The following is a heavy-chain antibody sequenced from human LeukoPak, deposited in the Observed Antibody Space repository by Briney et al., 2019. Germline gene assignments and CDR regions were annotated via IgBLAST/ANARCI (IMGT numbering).Heavy chain of an antibody. Sequence: GGSLRLSCAASGLTFRSYSMNWVRQAPGKGLEWVSSITSSSYIYYADSVKGRFTISRDNAKNSLYLQMNSLRAEDTAVYYCAPSTYSGSPPFDYWGQGILVTVSS. D-gene: IGHD1-26*01. CDR1: GLTFRSYS. V-gene: IGHV3-21*01. J-gene: IGHJ4*02. CDR2: ITSSSYI. CDR3: APSTYSGSPPFDY.